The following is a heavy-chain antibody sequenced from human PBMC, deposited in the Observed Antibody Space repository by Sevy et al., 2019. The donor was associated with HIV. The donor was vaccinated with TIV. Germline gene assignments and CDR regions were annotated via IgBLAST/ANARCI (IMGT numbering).Heavy chain of an antibody. CDR1: GFTFSSYA. J-gene: IGHJ6*02. V-gene: IGHV3-23*01. CDR2: ISGSGGST. D-gene: IGHD5-18*01. CDR3: AKDRGYSYGRTNYYYGMDV. Sequence: GGSLRLSCAASGFTFSSYAMSWVHQAPGKGLEWVSAISGSGGSTYYADSVKGRFTISRDNSKNTLYLQMNSLRAEDTAVYYCAKDRGYSYGRTNYYYGMDVWGQGTTVTVSS.